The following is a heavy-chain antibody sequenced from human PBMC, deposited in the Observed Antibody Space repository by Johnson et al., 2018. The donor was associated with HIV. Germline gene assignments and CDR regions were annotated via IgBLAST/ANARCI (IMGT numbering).Heavy chain of an antibody. Sequence: EVQLVESGGGLVQPGGSLKLSCAASGFTFSGSAMHWVRQASGKGLEWVGRIRSKANSYATAYAASVKGRFTISRDDSKNTAYLQMHSLKTEDTAVYYCTRHASLGYPRAFDIWGQGTMVTVSS. J-gene: IGHJ3*02. CDR1: GFTFSGSA. V-gene: IGHV3-73*02. D-gene: IGHD5-18*01. CDR3: TRHASLGYPRAFDI. CDR2: IRSKANSYAT.